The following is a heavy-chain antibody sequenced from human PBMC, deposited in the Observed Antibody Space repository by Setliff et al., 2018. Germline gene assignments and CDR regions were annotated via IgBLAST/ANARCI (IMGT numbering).Heavy chain of an antibody. CDR1: GGSITSSSYY. V-gene: IGHV4-39*07. CDR2: IYHSGST. D-gene: IGHD3-10*01. CDR3: ARGVVRGVIRFDY. J-gene: IGHJ4*02. Sequence: PSETLSLTCTVSGGSITSSSYYWGWVRQPPGKGLEWIGEIYHSGSTNYNPSLKSRVTISVDTSKNQFSLKLSSVTAADTAVYYCARGVVRGVIRFDYWGQGTLVTVSS.